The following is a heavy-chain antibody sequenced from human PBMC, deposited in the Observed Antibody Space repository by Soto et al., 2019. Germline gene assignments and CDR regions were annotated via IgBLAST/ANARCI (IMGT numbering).Heavy chain of an antibody. J-gene: IGHJ5*02. CDR2: ISSSSSTI. D-gene: IGHD3-10*01. Sequence: SCAASGFTFSSYSMNWVRQAPGKGLEWVSYISSSSSTIYYADSVKGRFTISRDNAKNSLYLQMNSLRAEDTAVYYCARDSRDTMVRGVIIGWFDPWGQGTLVTVSS. CDR3: ARDSRDTMVRGVIIGWFDP. CDR1: GFTFSSYS. V-gene: IGHV3-48*01.